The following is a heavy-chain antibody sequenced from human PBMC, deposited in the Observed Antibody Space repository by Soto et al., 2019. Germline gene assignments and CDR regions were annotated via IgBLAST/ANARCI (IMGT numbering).Heavy chain of an antibody. V-gene: IGHV1-69*06. J-gene: IGHJ4*02. CDR1: GGTFSSYS. Sequence: SVKVSCKASGGTFSSYSISWVRQAPGQGLEWMGGIIPIFGTANYAQKFQGRVTITADNSKNTLYLQMNSLRVEDTAVYYCAKEWTPRRAFDSWGQGTLVTVSS. D-gene: IGHD5-12*01. CDR3: AKEWTPRRAFDS. CDR2: IIPIFGTA.